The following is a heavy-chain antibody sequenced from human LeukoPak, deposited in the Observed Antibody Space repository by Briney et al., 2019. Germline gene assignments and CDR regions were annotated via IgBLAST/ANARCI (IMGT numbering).Heavy chain of an antibody. V-gene: IGHV1-8*01. J-gene: IGHJ4*02. CDR1: GYTFTTYD. D-gene: IGHD2-21*01. CDR3: ARVAGNCGGDCYRLLY. Sequence: ASVKVSCKASGYTFTTYDINWVRQATGQGLEWLGRTNPNSGNTGYAQKFQGRVTVTRNISITTAYMELTNLRSEDTAVYYCARVAGNCGGDCYRLLYWGQGTLVTVSS. CDR2: TNPNSGNT.